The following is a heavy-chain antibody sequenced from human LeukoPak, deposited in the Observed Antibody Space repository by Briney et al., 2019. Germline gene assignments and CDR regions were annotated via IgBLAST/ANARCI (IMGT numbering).Heavy chain of an antibody. J-gene: IGHJ4*02. V-gene: IGHV3-53*01. CDR1: GFTVSSNY. CDR2: IYSGGST. CDR3: AKGERGIAAQYFDY. Sequence: GGSLRLSCAASGFTVSSNYMSWVRQAPGKGLEGVSVIYSGGSTYYADSVKGRFTISRDNSKNTLYLQMNSLRAEDTAVYYCAKGERGIAAQYFDYWGQGTLVTVSS. D-gene: IGHD6-13*01.